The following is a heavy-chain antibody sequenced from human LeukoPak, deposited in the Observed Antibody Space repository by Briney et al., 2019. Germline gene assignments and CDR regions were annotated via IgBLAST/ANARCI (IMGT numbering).Heavy chain of an antibody. CDR2: ISWNGGSM. Sequence: TGGSLRLSCAASGFTFDNYAMHWVRQAPGKGLEWVSGISWNGGSMGYADSVKGRFTIPRDNAKNSLYLQMNSLRAEDTAFYYCAKDVGTSWQGPYFDYWGQGALVTVSS. J-gene: IGHJ4*02. CDR3: AKDVGTSWQGPYFDY. CDR1: GFTFDNYA. D-gene: IGHD6-13*01. V-gene: IGHV3-9*01.